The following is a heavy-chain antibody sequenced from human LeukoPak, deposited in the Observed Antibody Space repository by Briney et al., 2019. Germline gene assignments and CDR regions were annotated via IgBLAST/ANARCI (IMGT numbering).Heavy chain of an antibody. J-gene: IGHJ4*02. CDR1: GGSISSGGFY. CDR3: ARQGITIFGVVTANDY. CDR2: IYYSGST. V-gene: IGHV4-39*01. D-gene: IGHD3-3*01. Sequence: SETLSLTCTVSGGSISSGGFYWGWIRPPPGKGLEWIVSIYYSGSTYYNPSLKSRVTISVDTSKNQFSLKLSSVTAADTAVYYCARQGITIFGVVTANDYWGQGTLVTVSS.